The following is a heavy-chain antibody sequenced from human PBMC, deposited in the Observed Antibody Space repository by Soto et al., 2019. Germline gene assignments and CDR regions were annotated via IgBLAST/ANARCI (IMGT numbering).Heavy chain of an antibody. CDR2: INPSGGST. D-gene: IGHD2-8*01. CDR3: ARPPFPGCINGVCYPCDH. V-gene: IGHV1-46*01. Sequence: ASVKVSCKASGYTFTHYYIHWVRQAPGQGLEWMGMINPSGGSTDYARKFQGRVTMTTDTSTTTVYMELSSLRSDDTAVYYCARPPFPGCINGVCYPCDHWGQGTLVTVSS. CDR1: GYTFTHYY. J-gene: IGHJ4*02.